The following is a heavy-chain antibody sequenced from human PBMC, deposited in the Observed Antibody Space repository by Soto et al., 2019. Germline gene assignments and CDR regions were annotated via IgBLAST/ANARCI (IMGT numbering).Heavy chain of an antibody. Sequence: QVQLQESGPGLVKPSQTLSLTCTVSGGSISTGGYYWTWIRQHPGKGLEWIGYIYYSGSTYYNPSLKSRGTISVDTSKNQFSLKLSSVTAADTAVYYCARGLSVTLFDHWGQGTLVTVSS. D-gene: IGHD4-17*01. CDR2: IYYSGST. CDR1: GGSISTGGYY. CDR3: ARGLSVTLFDH. J-gene: IGHJ4*02. V-gene: IGHV4-31*03.